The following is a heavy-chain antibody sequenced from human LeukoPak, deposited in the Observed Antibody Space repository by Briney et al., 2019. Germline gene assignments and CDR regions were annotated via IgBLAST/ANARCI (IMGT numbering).Heavy chain of an antibody. CDR2: IYTSGST. V-gene: IGHV4-4*07. CDR1: GGSSSSYY. Sequence: SETLSLTCTVSGGSSSSYYWSWIRQPAGKGLEWIGRIYTSGSTNYNPSLKSRVTMSVDTSKNQFSLKLSSVTAADTAVYYCARDLQSLSWYSYNWFDPWGQGTLVTVSS. D-gene: IGHD6-13*01. CDR3: ARDLQSLSWYSYNWFDP. J-gene: IGHJ5*02.